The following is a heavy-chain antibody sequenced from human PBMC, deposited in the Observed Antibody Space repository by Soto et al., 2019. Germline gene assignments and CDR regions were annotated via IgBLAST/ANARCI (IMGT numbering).Heavy chain of an antibody. CDR3: ARGPDSSSSEYYYYYYMDV. V-gene: IGHV4-34*01. D-gene: IGHD6-6*01. J-gene: IGHJ6*03. CDR1: GGSFSGYY. CDR2: INHSGST. Sequence: PSETLSLTCAVYGGSFSGYYWSWIRQPPGKGLEWIGEINHSGSTNYNPSLKSRVTISVDTSKNQFSLKLSSVTAADTAVYYCARGPDSSSSEYYYYYYMDVWGKGTTVS.